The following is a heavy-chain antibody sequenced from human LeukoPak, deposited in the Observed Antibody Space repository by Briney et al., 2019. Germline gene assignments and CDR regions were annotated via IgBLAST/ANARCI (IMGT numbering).Heavy chain of an antibody. CDR2: ISSSSTYI. J-gene: IGHJ4*02. CDR1: GFTFSIYS. Sequence: GGSLRLSCAASGFTFSIYSMNWVRQAPGKGLEWVSSISSSSTYIYYADSVKGRFTISRDNAKNSLYLQMNSLRAEDTAVYYCARGTVMVVGRVDYWGQGTLVTVSS. CDR3: ARGTVMVVGRVDY. V-gene: IGHV3-21*01. D-gene: IGHD5-18*01.